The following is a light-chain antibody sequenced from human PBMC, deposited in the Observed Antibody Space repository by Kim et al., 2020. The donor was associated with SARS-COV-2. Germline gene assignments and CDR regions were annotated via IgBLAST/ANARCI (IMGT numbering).Light chain of an antibody. J-gene: IGKJ1*01. CDR3: QQSNDWPPLT. CDR1: QPINNK. V-gene: IGKV3-15*01. Sequence: FPGDRATPPCRASQPINNKLVWYQQQPGQAPRLLIYDATTRATGVPARFIGSGSDTDFTLTISSLQSEDFAVYYCQQSNDWPPLTFGQGTKVDIK. CDR2: DAT.